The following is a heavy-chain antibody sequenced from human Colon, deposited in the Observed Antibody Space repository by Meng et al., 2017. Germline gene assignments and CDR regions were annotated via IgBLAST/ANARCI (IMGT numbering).Heavy chain of an antibody. CDR2: IWYDGSRR. D-gene: IGHD2-21*02. CDR1: GYRFSGYG. J-gene: IGHJ4*02. V-gene: IGHV3-33*01. CDR3: ARGSGVVTPILDY. Sequence: GESLKISCEATGYRFSGYGMHWVRRAPGKGLEWVAVIWYDGSRRYYGDSVKGRFTISRDDSRDTLYLQMNSLRAEDTAVYYCARGSGVVTPILDYWGQGTLVTVSS.